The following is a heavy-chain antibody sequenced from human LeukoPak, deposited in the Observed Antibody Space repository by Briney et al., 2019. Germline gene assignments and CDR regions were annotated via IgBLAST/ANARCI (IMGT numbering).Heavy chain of an antibody. CDR2: IYYSGST. J-gene: IGHJ3*02. D-gene: IGHD2-21*02. CDR1: GGSISSYY. V-gene: IGHV4-59*12. Sequence: SETLSLTCTVSGGSISSYYWSWIRQPPGKGLEWIGYIYYSGSTNYNPSLKSRVTISVDTSKNQFSLKLSSVTAADTAVYYCASSHCGGDCYSYGFDIWGQGTMVTVSS. CDR3: ASSHCGGDCYSYGFDI.